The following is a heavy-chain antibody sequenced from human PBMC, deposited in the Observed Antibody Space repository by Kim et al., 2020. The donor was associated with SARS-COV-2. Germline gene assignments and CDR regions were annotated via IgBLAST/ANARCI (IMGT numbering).Heavy chain of an antibody. D-gene: IGHD3-10*01. Sequence: GGSLRLSCAASGFTFKKYEMNWVRQAPGKGLEWVSYISSYGSPTYYADSVRGRFTISRDDAKNSLYLEMNNLRVEDTAVYFCARAYGLGTYARDYFYGMDVWGQGTTVTVSS. CDR2: ISSYGSPT. CDR3: ARAYGLGTYARDYFYGMDV. CDR1: GFTFKKYE. J-gene: IGHJ6*02. V-gene: IGHV3-48*03.